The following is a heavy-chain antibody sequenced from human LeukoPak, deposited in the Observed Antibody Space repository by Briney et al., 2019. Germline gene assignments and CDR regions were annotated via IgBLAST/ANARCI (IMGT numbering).Heavy chain of an antibody. CDR2: ISSSSSYI. CDR1: GFTFSIYS. J-gene: IGHJ6*02. Sequence: PGGSLRLSCAAAGFTFSIYSMNWVRQAPGKGLEWVSSISSSSSYIYYADSVKGRFTISRDNAKNSLYLQMNSLRAEDTAVYYCARDGRADILTGYYTAYYYGMDVWGQGTTVTVSS. CDR3: ARDGRADILTGYYTAYYYGMDV. D-gene: IGHD3-9*01. V-gene: IGHV3-21*01.